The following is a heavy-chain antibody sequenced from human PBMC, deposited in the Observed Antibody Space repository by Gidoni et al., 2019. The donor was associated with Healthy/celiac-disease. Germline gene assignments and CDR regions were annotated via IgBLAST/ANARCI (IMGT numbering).Heavy chain of an antibody. CDR1: GFTFSSYW. CDR3: ARNWNDFDAFDI. D-gene: IGHD1-1*01. Sequence: EVQLVESVGGLVQPGGSLRLSCAASGFTFSSYWMHWVRQAPGKGLVWVSRINSDGSSTSYADSVKGRFTISRDNAKNTLYLQMNSLRAEDTAVYYCARNWNDFDAFDIWGQGTMVTVSS. V-gene: IGHV3-74*01. J-gene: IGHJ3*02. CDR2: INSDGSST.